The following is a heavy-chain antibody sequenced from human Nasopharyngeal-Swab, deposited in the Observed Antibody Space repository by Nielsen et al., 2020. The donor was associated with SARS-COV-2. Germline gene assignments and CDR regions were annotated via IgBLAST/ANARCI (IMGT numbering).Heavy chain of an antibody. J-gene: IGHJ4*02. V-gene: IGHV3-30*02. Sequence: GESLKISCAASGFTFSSYGMHWVRQAPGKGLGWVAFIRYDGSNKYYADSVKGRFTISRDNSKNTLYLQMNSLRAEDTAVYYCAKDAGGYSSSWGQGTLVNVSS. CDR2: IRYDGSNK. CDR3: AKDAGGYSSS. D-gene: IGHD6-13*01. CDR1: GFTFSSYG.